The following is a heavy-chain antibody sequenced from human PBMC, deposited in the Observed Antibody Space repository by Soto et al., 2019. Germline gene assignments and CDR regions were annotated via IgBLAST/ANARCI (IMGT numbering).Heavy chain of an antibody. D-gene: IGHD3-10*01. V-gene: IGHV3-23*01. CDR1: GFTFSSYA. CDR2: ISGSGGST. Sequence: PGGSLRLSCAASGFTFSSYAMSWVRQAPGKGLEWVSAISGSGGSTYYADSVKGRFTISRDNSKNTMYLQMNSLRAEDTAVYYCATFPVYGSGTRAYYYYGMDVWGQGTTVTVSS. CDR3: ATFPVYGSGTRAYYYYGMDV. J-gene: IGHJ6*02.